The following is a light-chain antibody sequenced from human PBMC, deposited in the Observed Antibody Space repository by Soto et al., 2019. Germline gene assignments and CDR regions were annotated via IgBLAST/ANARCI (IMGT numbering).Light chain of an antibody. CDR2: MNN. CDR3: AAWDDSLSGRV. V-gene: IGLV1-47*01. CDR1: TSNIGSNY. J-gene: IGLJ2*01. Sequence: QPVLTQPPSASGTPGPRVTISCSGSTSNIGSNYVYWYQQLPGTAPKLLIYMNNQRPSGVPDRFSGSKSGTSASLAISGLRSEDEADYYCAAWDDSLSGRVFGGGTKVTVL.